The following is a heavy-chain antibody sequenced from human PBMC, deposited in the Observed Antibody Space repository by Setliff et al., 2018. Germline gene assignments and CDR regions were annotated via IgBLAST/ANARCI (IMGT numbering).Heavy chain of an antibody. J-gene: IGHJ4*02. Sequence: SETLSLTCTVSGGSISSGGYYWSWIRQHPGKGLEWIGYIYYSGSTYYNPSLKSRVTISVDTSKNQFSLKLSSVTAADTAVYYCSRGGVYRPYYFDSWGQGTLVTVSS. CDR2: IYYSGST. D-gene: IGHD3-10*01. V-gene: IGHV4-31*03. CDR1: GGSISSGGYY. CDR3: SRGGVYRPYYFDS.